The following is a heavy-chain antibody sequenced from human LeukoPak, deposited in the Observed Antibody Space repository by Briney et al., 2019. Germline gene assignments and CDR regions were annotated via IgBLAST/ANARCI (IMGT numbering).Heavy chain of an antibody. V-gene: IGHV4-34*01. D-gene: IGHD5-18*01. Sequence: SETLSLTCAVYGGSFSGYYWSWIRQPPGKGLEWIGEINHSGSTNYNPSLKSRVTISVDTSKTQFSLKLSSVTAADTAVYYCARDTERGYSFFDYWGQGTLVTVSS. CDR3: ARDTERGYSFFDY. CDR1: GGSFSGYY. CDR2: INHSGST. J-gene: IGHJ4*02.